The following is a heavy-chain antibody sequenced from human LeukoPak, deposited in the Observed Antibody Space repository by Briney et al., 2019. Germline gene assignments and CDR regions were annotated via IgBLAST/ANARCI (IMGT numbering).Heavy chain of an antibody. CDR1: GFTFSSYW. V-gene: IGHV3-7*01. Sequence: GGSLRLSCAASGFTFSSYWMSWVRQAPGKGLEWVANIKQDGSEKYYVDSVKGRFTISRDNAKNSLYLQMNSLIAEDTAVYYCARDAPWYDILTGYYGEYFQHWGQGTLVTVSS. D-gene: IGHD3-9*01. J-gene: IGHJ1*01. CDR2: IKQDGSEK. CDR3: ARDAPWYDILTGYYGEYFQH.